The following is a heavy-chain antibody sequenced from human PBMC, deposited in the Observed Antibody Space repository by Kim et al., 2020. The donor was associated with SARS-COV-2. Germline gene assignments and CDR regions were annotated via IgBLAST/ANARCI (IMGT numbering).Heavy chain of an antibody. J-gene: IGHJ6*02. V-gene: IGHV3-48*03. CDR2: ISSSGSTI. CDR3: ASGDYYGSGNGYYYGMDV. CDR1: GFTFSSYE. Sequence: GGSLRLSCAASGFTFSSYEMNWVRQAPGKGLEWVSYISSSGSTIYYADSVKGRFTISRDNAKNSLYLQMNSLRAEDTAVYYCASGDYYGSGNGYYYGMDVWGQWTTVTVSS. D-gene: IGHD3-10*01.